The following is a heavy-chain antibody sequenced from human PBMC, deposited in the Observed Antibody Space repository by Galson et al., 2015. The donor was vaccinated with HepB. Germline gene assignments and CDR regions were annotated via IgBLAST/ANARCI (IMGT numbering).Heavy chain of an antibody. V-gene: IGHV4-38-2*02. Sequence: LSLTCTVSGYSISSGFYWGRFRQPPGKGLEWIGSIYHSGSTYYNPSLKSRVTISLDTSKNQFSLKVDSVTAADTAVYYCARGPKAGPLWFDYWGQGNLVTVSS. J-gene: IGHJ4*02. CDR3: ARGPKAGPLWFDY. CDR2: IYHSGST. D-gene: IGHD2-21*01. CDR1: GYSISSGFY.